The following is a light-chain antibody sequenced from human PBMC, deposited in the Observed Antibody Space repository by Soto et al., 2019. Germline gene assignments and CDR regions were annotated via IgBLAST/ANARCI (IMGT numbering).Light chain of an antibody. J-gene: IGKJ3*01. CDR1: QTIFYTSSNKNY. Sequence: DIVLTHSPDSLSVSLGERATIHCKSSQTIFYTSSNKNYLAWYQQRPGQPPKLLIYWASDRESGVPNRFSGSGSGTDFTLTISGLQAEDVAVYYCQQYYSTPFTFGPGTKVDIK. CDR3: QQYYSTPFT. V-gene: IGKV4-1*01. CDR2: WAS.